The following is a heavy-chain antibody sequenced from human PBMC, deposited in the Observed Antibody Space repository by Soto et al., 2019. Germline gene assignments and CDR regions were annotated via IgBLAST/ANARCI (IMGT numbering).Heavy chain of an antibody. CDR3: ARNYYDTGGGFDY. Sequence: GGSLRLSCAASGFTVSRNYMSWVRQAPGKGLEWVSVIYSDGSTYYADSVKGRFTISRDNSKNTLYLHMNSLRAEDTAVYYCARNYYDTGGGFDYSGQGTLVTVSS. D-gene: IGHD3-22*01. CDR2: IYSDGST. CDR1: GFTVSRNY. V-gene: IGHV3-53*01. J-gene: IGHJ4*02.